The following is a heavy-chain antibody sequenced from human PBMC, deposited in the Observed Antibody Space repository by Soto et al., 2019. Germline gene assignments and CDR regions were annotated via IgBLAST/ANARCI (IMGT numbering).Heavy chain of an antibody. CDR2: IIPIFGTA. Sequence: QVQLVQSGAEVKKPGSSVKVSCKASGGTFSSYAISWVRQAPGHGLEWMGGIIPIFGTANYAQKFQGSVTITADASTSTGYMEVSSLRSEDTAVYYCARDLAGPGAFDICGQGTMVTVSS. D-gene: IGHD6-13*01. J-gene: IGHJ3*02. CDR3: ARDLAGPGAFDI. CDR1: GGTFSSYA. V-gene: IGHV1-69*01.